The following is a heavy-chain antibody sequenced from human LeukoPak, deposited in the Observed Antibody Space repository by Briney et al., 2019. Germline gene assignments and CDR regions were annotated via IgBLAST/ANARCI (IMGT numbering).Heavy chain of an antibody. CDR2: IYYSGST. J-gene: IGHJ4*02. CDR3: ARGRPRGYSYGFPFDY. D-gene: IGHD5-18*01. V-gene: IGHV4-31*03. Sequence: SETLSLTCTVSGGSISSGGYYWSWIRQHPGKGLEWIGYIYYSGSTYYNPSLKSRVTISVDTSKNQFSLKLSSVTAADTAVYYCARGRPRGYSYGFPFDYWGQGTLVTVSS. CDR1: GGSISSGGYY.